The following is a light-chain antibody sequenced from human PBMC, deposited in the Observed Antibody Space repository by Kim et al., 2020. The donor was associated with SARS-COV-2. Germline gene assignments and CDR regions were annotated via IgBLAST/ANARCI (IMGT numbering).Light chain of an antibody. Sequence: SPGERATLTCRASQTVVSNYLAWYQQKPGQAPRLLIYGASSRATGIPDRFSGSGSGTDVTLTVSRLEPEDSAVYYCQQYHSSPRTFGQGTKVDIK. CDR1: QTVVSNY. CDR3: QQYHSSPRT. J-gene: IGKJ1*01. CDR2: GAS. V-gene: IGKV3-20*01.